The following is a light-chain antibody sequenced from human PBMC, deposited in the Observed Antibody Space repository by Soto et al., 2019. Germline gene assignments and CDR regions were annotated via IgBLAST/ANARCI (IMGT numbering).Light chain of an antibody. V-gene: IGLV2-14*03. CDR2: DVS. Sequence: QSALTQPASVSGSPGQSITISCTGTSSDVGGYNYVSWYQQHPGKAPKLMIYDVSNRPSGVSNRFSGSKSGNTASLTISGLKAGGAADYYCCSYTSSSTLVVFGGGTKLTVL. CDR1: SSDVGGYNY. CDR3: CSYTSSSTLVV. J-gene: IGLJ2*01.